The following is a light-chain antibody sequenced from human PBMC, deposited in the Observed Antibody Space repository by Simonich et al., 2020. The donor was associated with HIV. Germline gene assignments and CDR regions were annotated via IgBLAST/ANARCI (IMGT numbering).Light chain of an antibody. CDR3: QQFYSTPQT. CDR1: QSISNR. CDR2: KAS. J-gene: IGKJ1*01. V-gene: IGKV1-5*03. Sequence: DIQMTQSPSTLSASVGDRVTITCRASQSISNRLAWYQQKPGKAPKLLIYKASSLESGVPSRFSGSGSGTQFTLTISSLQPDDFATYYCQQFYSTPQTFGQGTKVEIK.